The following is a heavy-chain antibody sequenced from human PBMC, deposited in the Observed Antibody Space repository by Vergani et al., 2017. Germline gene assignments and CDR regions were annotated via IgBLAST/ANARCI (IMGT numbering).Heavy chain of an antibody. CDR2: IDHTGRP. D-gene: IGHD4-11*01. CDR1: GGSFTSYH. V-gene: IGHV4-34*01. Sequence: QVQLQQWGGGLLKPSETLSLTCVVNGGSFTSYHWTLIRQSPGEGLEWVGDIDHTGRPDYNPSLKRRLTMSVDKSRNQFSLTTNSVTATDTAIYFCARVNTETNGHLYYYYYMDVWGQGTAVTVS. CDR3: ARVNTETNGHLYYYYYMDV. J-gene: IGHJ6*03.